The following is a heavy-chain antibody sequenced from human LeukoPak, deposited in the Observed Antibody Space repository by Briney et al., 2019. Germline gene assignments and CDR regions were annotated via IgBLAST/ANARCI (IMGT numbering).Heavy chain of an antibody. J-gene: IGHJ5*02. D-gene: IGHD1-26*01. V-gene: IGHV4-28*01. CDR1: GYSFSSSNW. CDR3: ARYRGSQGWFDP. CDR2: IYYSGST. Sequence: SETLSLTCAVSGYSFSSSNWWGWIRQPPGKRLEWIGYIYYSGSTDYNPSLKSRVTISLDTSKNQFSLKLSSVTAVDTAVYYCARYRGSQGWFDPWGQGNLVTVSS.